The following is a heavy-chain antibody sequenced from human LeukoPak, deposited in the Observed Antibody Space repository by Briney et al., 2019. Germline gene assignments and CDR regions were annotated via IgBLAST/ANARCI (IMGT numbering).Heavy chain of an antibody. J-gene: IGHJ6*02. V-gene: IGHV1-18*01. CDR2: IRVFNGNT. D-gene: IGHD3-16*02. CDR3: ARGFFGTGTYLHYYGMDV. CDR1: GYTFANFG. Sequence: GASVKVSCKACGYTFANFGINWVRQAPRQGLEWMGWIRVFNGNTNYAQKFQGRVTMTTDTSTGTAYMELTSLRSDDTAVYYCARGFFGTGTYLHYYGMDVWGQGTTVIVSS.